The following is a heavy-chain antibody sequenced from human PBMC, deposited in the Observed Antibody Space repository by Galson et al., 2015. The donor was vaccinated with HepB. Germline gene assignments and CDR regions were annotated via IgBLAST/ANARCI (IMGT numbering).Heavy chain of an antibody. V-gene: IGHV1-24*01. CDR1: GYTLTELS. CDR3: ATASPTYDILTRPTWVFDY. J-gene: IGHJ4*02. D-gene: IGHD3-9*01. CDR2: FDPEDGET. Sequence: SVKVSCKVSGYTLTELSIHWVRQAPGKGLEWMGGFDPEDGETIYAQKFQGRVTMTEDTSTDTAYMELSSLRSEDTAVYYCATASPTYDILTRPTWVFDYWGQGTLVTVSS.